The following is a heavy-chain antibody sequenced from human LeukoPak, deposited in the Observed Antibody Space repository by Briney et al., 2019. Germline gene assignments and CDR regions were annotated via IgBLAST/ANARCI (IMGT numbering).Heavy chain of an antibody. CDR3: AKPITAYVALFYFDY. Sequence: GGSLRLSCAASGFTFSSYAMSWVRQAPGKGLEGVSAISGSGGSTYYADSVKGRFTISRDNSKNTLYLQMNSLRAEDTAVYYCAKPITAYVALFYFDYWGQGTLVTVSS. CDR1: GFTFSSYA. V-gene: IGHV3-23*01. CDR2: ISGSGGST. J-gene: IGHJ4*02. D-gene: IGHD3-16*01.